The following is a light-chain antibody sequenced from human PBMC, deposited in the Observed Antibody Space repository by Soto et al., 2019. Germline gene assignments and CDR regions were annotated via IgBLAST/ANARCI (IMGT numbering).Light chain of an antibody. CDR2: KAS. CDR3: HQYNSYPWT. CDR1: QNIRAW. J-gene: IGKJ1*01. Sequence: DIQMTQSPSTLSASLCDRVTITCRASQNIRAWLAWYQQKPGKAPKLLIYKASNLYSGVPSRFSGSASGTEFTLTISSLQPDDFAIYYCHQYNSYPWTFGQGTKVDIK. V-gene: IGKV1-5*03.